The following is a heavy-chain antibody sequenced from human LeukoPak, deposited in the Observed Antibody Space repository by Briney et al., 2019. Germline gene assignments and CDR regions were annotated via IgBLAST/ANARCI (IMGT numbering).Heavy chain of an antibody. CDR2: IRYDGSNK. Sequence: PGGSLRLSCAASGFTFSSYGMHWVRQAPGKGLEWVAFIRYDGSNKYYADSVKGRFTISRDNSKNTLYLHVNSLRPEDTAVYYCAIGSGYEAQYYYYYMDVWGKGTTVAISS. V-gene: IGHV3-30*02. J-gene: IGHJ6*03. CDR3: AIGSGYEAQYYYYYMDV. CDR1: GFTFSSYG. D-gene: IGHD5-12*01.